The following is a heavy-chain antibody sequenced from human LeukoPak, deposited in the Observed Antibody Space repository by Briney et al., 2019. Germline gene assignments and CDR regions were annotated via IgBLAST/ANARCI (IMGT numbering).Heavy chain of an antibody. CDR3: TREIAVSDNWFDP. V-gene: IGHV4-4*02. J-gene: IGHJ5*02. Sequence: SETLSLTCAGSGGSISNTNWWWSWVRQPPGKGLEWIGEIYHSGSTNYNPSLKSRVTISVDKSKNQFSLKLTSVTAADTAVYYCTREIAVSDNWFDPWGQGTLVTVSS. CDR1: GGSISNTNW. D-gene: IGHD6-19*01. CDR2: IYHSGST.